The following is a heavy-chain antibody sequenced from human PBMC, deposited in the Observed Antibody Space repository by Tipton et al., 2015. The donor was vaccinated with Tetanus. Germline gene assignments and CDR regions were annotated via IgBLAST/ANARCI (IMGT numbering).Heavy chain of an antibody. Sequence: TLSLTCTVSGGSISSSSYHWGWIRQPPGKGLEWIGSIYYSGSTYYNPSLKSRVTISVDTSKNQFSLKLSSVTAADTAVYYCARGPSVAYCSGGSCPVWFDPWGQGTLVTVSS. V-gene: IGHV4-39*07. D-gene: IGHD2-15*01. CDR1: GGSISSSSYH. CDR2: IYYSGST. J-gene: IGHJ5*02. CDR3: ARGPSVAYCSGGSCPVWFDP.